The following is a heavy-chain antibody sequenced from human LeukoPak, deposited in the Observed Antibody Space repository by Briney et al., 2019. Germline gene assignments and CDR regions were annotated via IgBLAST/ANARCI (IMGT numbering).Heavy chain of an antibody. Sequence: EASVKVSCKASGYSFTGYYMHWLRQPPGQGLEWMGWTNPNSGGTNYAQEVQGRGSMTRDTAISTAYLELNRLRSDDTAVYYYASNGCHYWGQGTLVTVSS. CDR2: TNPNSGGT. J-gene: IGHJ4*02. D-gene: IGHD2-8*01. CDR1: GYSFTGYY. V-gene: IGHV1-2*02. CDR3: ASNGCHY.